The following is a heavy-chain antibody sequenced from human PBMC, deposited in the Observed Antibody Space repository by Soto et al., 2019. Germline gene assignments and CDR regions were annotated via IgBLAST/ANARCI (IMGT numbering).Heavy chain of an antibody. V-gene: IGHV1-69*13. D-gene: IGHD5-12*01. CDR3: ARDDRSGYDYYYYYGMDV. Sequence: SVKVCCKASGGTFSSCAMSWVRQAPGEGLEWMGGIIPIFGTANYAQKFQGRVTITADESTSTAYMELSSLRSEDTAVYYCARDDRSGYDYYYYYGMDVWGQGTTVTVSS. CDR1: GGTFSSCA. J-gene: IGHJ6*02. CDR2: IIPIFGTA.